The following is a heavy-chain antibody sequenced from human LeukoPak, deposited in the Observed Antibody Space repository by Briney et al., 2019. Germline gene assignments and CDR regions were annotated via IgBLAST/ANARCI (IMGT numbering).Heavy chain of an antibody. J-gene: IGHJ3*02. Sequence: PGGSLRLSCAASGFTFSSYSMNWVRQAPGKGLEWVSVIYSGGSTYYADSVKGRFTISRDNSKNTLYLQMNSLRAEDTAVYYCAKEASPDMGPRNPDAFDIWGQGTMVTVSS. CDR1: GFTFSSYS. CDR2: IYSGGST. CDR3: AKEASPDMGPRNPDAFDI. V-gene: IGHV3-53*01. D-gene: IGHD1-14*01.